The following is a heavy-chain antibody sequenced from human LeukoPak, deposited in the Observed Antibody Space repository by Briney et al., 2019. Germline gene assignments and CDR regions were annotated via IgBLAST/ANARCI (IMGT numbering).Heavy chain of an antibody. CDR1: GFTFSSYW. V-gene: IGHV3-7*01. Sequence: PGGSLRVSCAASGFTFSSYWMSWVRQAPGKGLEWVANIKQDGSEKYYVDSVKGRFTISRDNAKNSLYLQMNSLRAEDTAVYYCASHGDYLPDYFDYWGQGTLVTVSS. CDR3: ASHGDYLPDYFDY. J-gene: IGHJ4*02. D-gene: IGHD4-17*01. CDR2: IKQDGSEK.